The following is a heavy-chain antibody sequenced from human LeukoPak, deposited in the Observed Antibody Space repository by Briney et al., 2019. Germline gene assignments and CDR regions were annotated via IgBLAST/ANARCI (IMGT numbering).Heavy chain of an antibody. D-gene: IGHD3-3*01. CDR2: ISGSGGST. Sequence: GGSLRLSCAASGFTFSSYAMSWVRQAPGKGLEWVSAISGSGGSTYYADSVKGRFTISRDNSKNTLYLQMNSLRAEDTAVYYCAKDRERFLEWLSSDFDYWGQGTLVTVSS. J-gene: IGHJ4*02. V-gene: IGHV3-23*01. CDR1: GFTFSSYA. CDR3: AKDRERFLEWLSSDFDY.